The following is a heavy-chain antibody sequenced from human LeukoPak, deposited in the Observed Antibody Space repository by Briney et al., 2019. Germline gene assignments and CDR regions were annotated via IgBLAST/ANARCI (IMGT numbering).Heavy chain of an antibody. CDR2: INSDGSIT. D-gene: IGHD5-18*01. CDR3: ARDAVDTANAV. V-gene: IGHV3-74*01. J-gene: IGHJ6*02. CDR1: GFTLTTYW. Sequence: GSLRLSCAASGFTLTTYWMHWVRQAPGKGLVWVSHINSDGSITSYADSVKGRFTISRDNAKNTLYLQMNSLRAEDTAVYYCARDAVDTANAVWGQGTTVTVSS.